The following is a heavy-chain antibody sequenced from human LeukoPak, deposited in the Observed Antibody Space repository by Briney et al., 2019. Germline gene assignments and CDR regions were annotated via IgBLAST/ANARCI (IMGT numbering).Heavy chain of an antibody. Sequence: GGSLRLSCAASGFTFSSYAMHWVRQAPGKGLEYVSAISSNGGSTYYANSVKGRFTISRDNSKNTLYLQMGGLRAEDMAVYYCARAHDLYGSGSYYISPSDYWGQGTLVTVSS. CDR2: ISSNGGST. J-gene: IGHJ4*02. V-gene: IGHV3-64*01. CDR1: GFTFSSYA. D-gene: IGHD3-10*01. CDR3: ARAHDLYGSGSYYISPSDY.